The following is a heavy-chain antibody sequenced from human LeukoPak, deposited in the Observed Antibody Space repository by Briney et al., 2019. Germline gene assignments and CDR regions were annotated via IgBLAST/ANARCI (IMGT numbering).Heavy chain of an antibody. J-gene: IGHJ3*02. D-gene: IGHD3-10*01. Sequence: SQTLSLTCAISGDSVSSNSAAWNWIRQSPSRGLEWLGRTYYRSKWYNDYAVSVKSRITINPDTSKNQFSLQLNSVTPEDTAVYYCARVAIMVRGVIGIPDGFDIWGQGTMVTVSS. CDR1: GDSVSSNSAA. CDR2: TYYRSKWYN. CDR3: ARVAIMVRGVIGIPDGFDI. V-gene: IGHV6-1*01.